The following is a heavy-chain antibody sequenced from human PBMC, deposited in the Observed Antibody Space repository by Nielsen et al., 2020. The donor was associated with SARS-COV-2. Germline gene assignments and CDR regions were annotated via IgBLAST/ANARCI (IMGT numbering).Heavy chain of an antibody. J-gene: IGHJ4*02. CDR2: ISYDGSNK. CDR1: GFTFSSYA. D-gene: IGHD1-26*01. Sequence: GSLRLSCAASGFTFSSYAMHWVRQAPGKGLEWVAVISYDGSNKYYADSVKGRFTISRDNSKNTLYLQMNSLRAEDTAVYYCARGGWGVLYDYWGQGTLVTVSS. CDR3: ARGGWGVLYDY. V-gene: IGHV3-30-3*01.